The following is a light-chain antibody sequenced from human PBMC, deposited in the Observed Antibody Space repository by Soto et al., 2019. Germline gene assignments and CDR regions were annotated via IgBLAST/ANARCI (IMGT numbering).Light chain of an antibody. CDR2: EVS. V-gene: IGLV2-14*01. CDR1: SSDFGGYNY. Sequence: QSALTQPASVSGSPGQAITISCTGTSSDFGGYNYVSWYQQHPGKAPKLMIYEVSNRPSGVSNRFSGSKSGNTASLTISGLQAEDEADYYCSSYTSSRTLVFGGGTKLTV. CDR3: SSYTSSRTLV. J-gene: IGLJ2*01.